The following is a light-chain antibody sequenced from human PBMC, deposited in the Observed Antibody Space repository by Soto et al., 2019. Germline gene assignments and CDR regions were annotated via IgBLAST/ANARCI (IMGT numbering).Light chain of an antibody. CDR2: AAS. V-gene: IGKV1-39*01. CDR3: QQSNILPPT. CDR1: QSITTY. J-gene: IGKJ2*01. Sequence: DIEMTQSPSSLSASIGGRVTLSCRASQSITTYLNWYQQKPGKAPKLLIFAASTLQSGVPSRFSGSGSGTDFTLTISSLQPEDFATYYCQQSNILPPTFGQGTKLEIK.